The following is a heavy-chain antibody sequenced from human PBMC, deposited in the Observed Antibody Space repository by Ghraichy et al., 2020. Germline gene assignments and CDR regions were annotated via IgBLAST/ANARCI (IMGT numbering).Heavy chain of an antibody. D-gene: IGHD3-22*01. CDR1: GMSISRHS. V-gene: IGHV3-7*03. Sequence: GSLRLSCAASGMSISRHSMTWVRQAPGKGLEWVANINHDGSETYYVDPVKGRFTIARDNLQNSVFLQMSSLRPDDTALYYCSRQDSSAGNALVYWGPGTLVSVSS. CDR2: INHDGSET. CDR3: SRQDSSAGNALVY. J-gene: IGHJ4*02.